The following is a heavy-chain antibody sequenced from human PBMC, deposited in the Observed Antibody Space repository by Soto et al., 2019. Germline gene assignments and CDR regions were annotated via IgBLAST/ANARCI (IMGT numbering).Heavy chain of an antibody. CDR2: IYYTGTT. V-gene: IGHV4-39*01. CDR1: GGSVSSSTYC. Sequence: QLQLQESGPGLVKPSETLSLTCTVSGGSVSSSTYCWGWIRQPPGKGLEWIGSIYYTGTTYYNTSLKSRVTISVDTSQNHFSLRLSSVTAADTAVYYCARHLMGTTPPPRNWFDPWGQGTLVTVSS. J-gene: IGHJ5*02. CDR3: ARHLMGTTPPPRNWFDP. D-gene: IGHD1-26*01.